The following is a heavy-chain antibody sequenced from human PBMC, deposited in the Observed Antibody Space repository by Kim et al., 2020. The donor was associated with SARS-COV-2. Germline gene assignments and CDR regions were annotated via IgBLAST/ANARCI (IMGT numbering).Heavy chain of an antibody. CDR2: IKQDGSEK. CDR3: ARGVGEKDRYFDWLFSSPPAGPYDY. D-gene: IGHD3-9*01. J-gene: IGHJ4*02. CDR1: GFTFSSYW. Sequence: GGSLRLSCAASGFTFSSYWMSWVRQAPGKGLEWVANIKQDGSEKYYVDSVKGRFTISRDNAKNSLYLQMNSLRAEDTAVYYCARGVGEKDRYFDWLFSSPPAGPYDYWGQGTLVTVSS. V-gene: IGHV3-7*01.